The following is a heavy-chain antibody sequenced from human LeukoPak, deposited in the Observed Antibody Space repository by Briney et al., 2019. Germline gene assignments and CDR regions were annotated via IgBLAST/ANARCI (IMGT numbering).Heavy chain of an antibody. D-gene: IGHD5-24*01. J-gene: IGHJ6*03. CDR3: ARWDYYYYYMDV. CDR2: ISGSGAGT. Sequence: GGSLTLSCAASGFTFSTFAMSWVRQAPGKGLEWVSAISGSGAGTDYADSVRGRFIISRDNSKNTLYLQMNSLRAEDTAVYYCARWDYYYYYMDVWGKGTTVTISS. CDR1: GFTFSTFA. V-gene: IGHV3-23*01.